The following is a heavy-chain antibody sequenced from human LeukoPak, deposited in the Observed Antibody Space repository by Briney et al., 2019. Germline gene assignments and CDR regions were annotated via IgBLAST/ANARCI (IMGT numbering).Heavy chain of an antibody. CDR3: AGGGGSFDY. D-gene: IGHD3-16*01. Sequence: SQTLSLTCAISGDSVSSNSAAWNWLRQSPSRGLEWLGRTCYRSKWYNDYAGSVRSRITINSDTSKNQFSLQLNSVSPEDTAVYYCAGGGGSFDYWGQGTLVTVSS. V-gene: IGHV6-1*01. J-gene: IGHJ4*02. CDR2: TCYRSKWYN. CDR1: GDSVSSNSAA.